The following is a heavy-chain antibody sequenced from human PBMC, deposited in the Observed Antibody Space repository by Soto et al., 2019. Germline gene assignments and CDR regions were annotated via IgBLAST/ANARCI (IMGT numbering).Heavy chain of an antibody. Sequence: GGSLRLSCAASGFTFNTYGMHWVRQAPGKGLEWVAVIWYDGSLKYYADSVKGRFTISRDNSKNTLYLQINSLRAEDTAVYYCARARGYAYGPPTYWGQGTLVTVSS. V-gene: IGHV3-33*08. CDR1: GFTFNTYG. J-gene: IGHJ4*02. CDR3: ARARGYAYGPPTY. D-gene: IGHD5-18*01. CDR2: IWYDGSLK.